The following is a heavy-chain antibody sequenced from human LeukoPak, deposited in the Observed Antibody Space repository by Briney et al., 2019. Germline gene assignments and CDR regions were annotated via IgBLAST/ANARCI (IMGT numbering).Heavy chain of an antibody. Sequence: PGGSLRLSCAASGFTSSSYAMSWVRQAPGRGLEWVSTISGSGDVTYYADSVKGRFTISRDNSKNALYLLMNSLRAGDMAVYYCAKDGYYYDYSGRGWYFDLWGRGTLVTVSA. CDR3: AKDGYYYDYSGRGWYFDL. CDR1: GFTSSSYA. D-gene: IGHD3-22*01. V-gene: IGHV3-23*01. CDR2: ISGSGDVT. J-gene: IGHJ2*01.